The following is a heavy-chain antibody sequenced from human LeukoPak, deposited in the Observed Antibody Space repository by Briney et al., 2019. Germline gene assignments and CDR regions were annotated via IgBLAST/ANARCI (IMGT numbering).Heavy chain of an antibody. CDR2: MNPNSGNT. CDR1: GYTFTSYG. CDR3: ARPSRSYGMDV. V-gene: IGHV1-8*02. Sequence: GASVKVSCKASGYTFTSYGISWVRQAPGQGLEWMGWMNPNSGNTGYAQKFQGRVTMTRNTSISTAYMELSSLRSEDTAVYYCARPSRSYGMDVWGQGTTVTVSS. J-gene: IGHJ6*02.